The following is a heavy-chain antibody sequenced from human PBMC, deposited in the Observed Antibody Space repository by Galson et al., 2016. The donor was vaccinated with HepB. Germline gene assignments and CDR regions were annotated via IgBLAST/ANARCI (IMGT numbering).Heavy chain of an antibody. J-gene: IGHJ5*02. CDR2: IYHSGST. V-gene: IGHV4-30-4*08. Sequence: TLSLTCSVSGGSVSSGDYFWTWIRQTPGKGLEWIGYIYHSGSTHYNPSPKSRVSISIDTSKNEFSLKMTSVTAPDTAVYYCARDLGRGYAWGSYRAPNWFDPWGPGTLVTVS. D-gene: IGHD3-16*02. CDR1: GGSVSSGDYF. CDR3: ARDLGRGYAWGSYRAPNWFDP.